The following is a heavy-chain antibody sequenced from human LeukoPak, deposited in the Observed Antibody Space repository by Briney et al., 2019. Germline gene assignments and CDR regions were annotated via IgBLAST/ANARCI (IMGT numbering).Heavy chain of an antibody. CDR3: ARGCSSTSCYFRPLNWFDP. D-gene: IGHD2-2*01. V-gene: IGHV3-74*01. CDR2: INTDGSST. Sequence: GGSLRLSCAASGFTFSSYWMHWVRQAPGKGLVWVSRINTDGSSTSYADSVKGRFTISRDNAKNTLYLQMNSLRAEDTAVYYCARGCSSTSCYFRPLNWFDPWGQGTLVTVSS. J-gene: IGHJ5*02. CDR1: GFTFSSYW.